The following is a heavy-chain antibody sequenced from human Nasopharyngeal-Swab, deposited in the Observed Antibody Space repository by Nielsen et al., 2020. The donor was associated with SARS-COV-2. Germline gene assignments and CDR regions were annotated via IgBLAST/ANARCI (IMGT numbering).Heavy chain of an antibody. Sequence: VSCKASGYTFTSYYMHWVRQAPGQGLEWMGIINPSGGSTSYAQKFQGRVTMTRDTSTSTVYMELSSLRSEDTAVYYCARLLSGTKPPHDAFDIWGQGTMVTVSS. D-gene: IGHD1-26*01. J-gene: IGHJ3*02. CDR3: ARLLSGTKPPHDAFDI. CDR2: INPSGGST. CDR1: GYTFTSYY. V-gene: IGHV1-46*01.